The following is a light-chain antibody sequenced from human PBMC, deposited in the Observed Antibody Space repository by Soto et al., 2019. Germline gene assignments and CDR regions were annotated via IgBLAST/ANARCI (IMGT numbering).Light chain of an antibody. CDR1: SSDVGSYNL. Sequence: QSALTQPASVSGSPGQSITISCTGTSSDVGSYNLVSWYQQHPGKAPKLMIYEGSKRPSGVSNRFSGSKSGNTASLTISGLQPEDEADYYCCSYAGSSTLYVVFGGGTKLTVL. CDR3: CSYAGSSTLYVV. CDR2: EGS. V-gene: IGLV2-23*01. J-gene: IGLJ2*01.